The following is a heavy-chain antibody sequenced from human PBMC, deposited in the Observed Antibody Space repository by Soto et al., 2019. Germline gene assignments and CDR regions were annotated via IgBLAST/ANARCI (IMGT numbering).Heavy chain of an antibody. J-gene: IGHJ3*02. V-gene: IGHV3-9*01. CDR3: AKDIAYGSYAFDI. Sequence: EVQLVESGGGLVQPGRSLRLSCAASGFTFDDYAMHWVRQAPGKGLEWVSGISWNSGSIGYAASVKGRITISRDNAMNSLDLQMNSVRAEDTALYYCAKDIAYGSYAFDIWGQGTMVIVSS. CDR1: GFTFDDYA. CDR2: ISWNSGSI. D-gene: IGHD3-10*01.